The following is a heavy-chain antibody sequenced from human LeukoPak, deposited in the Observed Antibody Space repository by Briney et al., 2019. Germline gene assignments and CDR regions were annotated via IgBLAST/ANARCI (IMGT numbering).Heavy chain of an antibody. CDR2: ISSSSSTI. D-gene: IGHD3-22*01. Sequence: PGGSLRLSCAASGFAFGSYSISWVRQAPGKGLEWVSYISSSSSTIYYADSVKGRFTISRDNAKNSLYLQMNSLRAEDKAVYYCARSELGSGYYLLRSIAYWGQGTLVTVSS. CDR1: GFAFGSYS. V-gene: IGHV3-48*04. J-gene: IGHJ4*02. CDR3: ARSELGSGYYLLRSIAY.